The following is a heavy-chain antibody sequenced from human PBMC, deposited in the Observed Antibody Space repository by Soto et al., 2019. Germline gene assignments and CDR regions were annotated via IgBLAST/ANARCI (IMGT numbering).Heavy chain of an antibody. CDR3: ARALQPHAFDI. CDR2: IYYSGST. V-gene: IGHV4-59*01. Sequence: SETLSLTCTVSGGSIISYYWSWIRQPPGKGLEWIGYIYYSGSTNYNPSLKSRVTISVDTSKNQFSLKLSSVTAADTAVYYCARALQPHAFDIWGQGTVVTVSS. CDR1: GGSIISYY. J-gene: IGHJ3*02. D-gene: IGHD4-4*01.